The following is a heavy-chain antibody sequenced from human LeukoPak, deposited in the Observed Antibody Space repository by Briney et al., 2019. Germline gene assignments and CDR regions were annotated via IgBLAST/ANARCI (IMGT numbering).Heavy chain of an antibody. J-gene: IGHJ2*01. CDR1: GFTFSSYG. CDR2: IWYDGSNK. V-gene: IGHV3-33*01. CDR3: ARGRGDWYFDL. Sequence: GGSLRLSCAASGFTFSSYGMHWVRQAPGKGLEWVAVIWYDGSNKYYADSVKGRFTISRDNSKNTLYLQMNSLRAEDTAVYYCARGRGDWYFDLWGRGTLVTVSS.